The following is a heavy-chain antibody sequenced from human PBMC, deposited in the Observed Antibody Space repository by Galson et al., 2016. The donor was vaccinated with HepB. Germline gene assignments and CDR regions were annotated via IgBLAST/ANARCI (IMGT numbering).Heavy chain of an antibody. D-gene: IGHD3-22*01. J-gene: IGHJ4*02. Sequence: SVKVSCKASGGSFRTYVLNWVRRAPGQGLQWVGGIVPMFGTPNYAQKFQGRVTITADESTSTAYLDVGGLRSDDTAVYYCASHTRGQYDTGRYEFNFWGQGALLIVSS. CDR2: IVPMFGTP. CDR3: ASHTRGQYDTGRYEFNF. CDR1: GGSFRTYV. V-gene: IGHV1-69*13.